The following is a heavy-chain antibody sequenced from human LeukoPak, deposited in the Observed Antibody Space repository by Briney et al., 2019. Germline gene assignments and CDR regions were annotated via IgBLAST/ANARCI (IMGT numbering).Heavy chain of an antibody. CDR1: GFTFSSYG. CDR2: ISYDGSNK. J-gene: IGHJ4*02. CDR3: AKVLWDYYGSGSYYNAAFDY. V-gene: IGHV3-30*18. D-gene: IGHD3-10*01. Sequence: SGGSLRLSCAASGFTFSSYGMHWVRQAPGKGLEWVAVISYDGSNKYYADSVKGRFTISRDNSKNTLYLQMNSLRAEDTAVYYCAKVLWDYYGSGSYYNAAFDYWGQGTLVTVSS.